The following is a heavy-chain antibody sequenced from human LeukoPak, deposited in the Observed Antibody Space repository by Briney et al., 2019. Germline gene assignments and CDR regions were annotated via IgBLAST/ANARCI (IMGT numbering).Heavy chain of an antibody. CDR1: GGSFSGYY. CDR3: ARTCSGGSCYSGGSDY. CDR2: INHSGST. D-gene: IGHD2-15*01. Sequence: SETLSLTCAVYGGSFSGYYWSWIRQPPGKGLEWIGEINHSGSTNYNPSLKSRVTISVDTSKNQLSLKLSSVTAADTALYYCARTCSGGSCYSGGSDYWGQGTLVTVSS. V-gene: IGHV4-34*01. J-gene: IGHJ4*02.